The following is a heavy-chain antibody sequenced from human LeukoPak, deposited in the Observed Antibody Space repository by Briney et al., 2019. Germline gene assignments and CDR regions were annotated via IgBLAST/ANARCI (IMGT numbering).Heavy chain of an antibody. Sequence: GGSLRLSCAASGFTFSSYWMSWVRQAPGKGLEWVANIKQDGSEKYYVDSVKGRFTISRDNAKNSLYLQMNSLRAEDTAVYYCASTYSGSYVRVAFDIWGQGTMVTVSS. J-gene: IGHJ3*02. D-gene: IGHD1-26*01. CDR2: IKQDGSEK. CDR1: GFTFSSYW. V-gene: IGHV3-7*01. CDR3: ASTYSGSYVRVAFDI.